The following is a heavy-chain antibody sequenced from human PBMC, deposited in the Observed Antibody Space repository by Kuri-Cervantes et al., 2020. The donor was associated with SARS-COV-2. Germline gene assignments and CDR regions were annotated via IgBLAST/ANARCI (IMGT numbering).Heavy chain of an antibody. Sequence: SVKVSCKASGGTFSSYAISWVRQAPGQGLEWMGGIIPIFGTANYAQKLQGRVTMTTDTSTSTAYMELRSLRSDDTAVYYCAGGYLFDYWGQGTLVTVSS. D-gene: IGHD3-16*02. V-gene: IGHV1-69*05. CDR2: IIPIFGTA. J-gene: IGHJ4*02. CDR1: GGTFSSYA. CDR3: AGGYLFDY.